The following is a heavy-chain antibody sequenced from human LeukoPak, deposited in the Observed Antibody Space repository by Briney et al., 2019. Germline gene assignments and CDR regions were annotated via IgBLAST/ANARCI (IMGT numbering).Heavy chain of an antibody. D-gene: IGHD1-26*01. V-gene: IGHV4-39*01. CDR2: IYYSGST. CDR3: ASRGGDIVGANGGDY. J-gene: IGHJ4*02. CDR1: GGSISSSSYY. Sequence: SETLSLTCTVSGGSISSSSYYWGWIRQPPGKGLEWIGSIYYSGSTYYNTSLKSRVTISVETSKNQFSLKLSSVTAADTAGYYCASRGGDIVGANGGDYWGQGTLVTVSS.